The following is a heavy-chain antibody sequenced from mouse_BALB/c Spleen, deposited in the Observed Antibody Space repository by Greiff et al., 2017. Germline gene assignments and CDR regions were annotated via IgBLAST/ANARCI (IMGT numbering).Heavy chain of an antibody. CDR2: INPGSGGT. J-gene: IGHJ4*01. V-gene: IGHV1-54*01. CDR3: ASYDQYAMDY. D-gene: IGHD2-3*01. Sequence: QVQLQQSGAELVRPGTSVKVSCKASGYAFTNYLIEWVKQRPGQGLEWIGVINPGSGGTNYNEKFKGKATLTADKSSSTAYMQLSSLTSDDSAVYFCASYDQYAMDYWGQGTSVTVSS. CDR1: GYAFTNYL.